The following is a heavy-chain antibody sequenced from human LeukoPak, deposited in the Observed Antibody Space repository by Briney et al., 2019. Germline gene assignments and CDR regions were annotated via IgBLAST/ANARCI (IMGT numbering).Heavy chain of an antibody. D-gene: IGHD3-22*01. Sequence: ASVKVSCKASGYTFTSYDINWVRQATGQGLEWMGRMNPNSGNTGYAQKFQGRVTMTRDTSISTAYMELSSLRSEDTAVYYCARRGYYDSSGYYRRNWYFDLWGRGTLVTVSS. CDR3: ARRGYYDSSGYYRRNWYFDL. CDR1: GYTFTSYD. CDR2: MNPNSGNT. V-gene: IGHV1-8*01. J-gene: IGHJ2*01.